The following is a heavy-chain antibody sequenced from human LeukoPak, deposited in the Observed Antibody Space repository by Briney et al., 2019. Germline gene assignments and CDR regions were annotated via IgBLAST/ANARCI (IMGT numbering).Heavy chain of an antibody. D-gene: IGHD2-2*01. CDR2: IYTSGNT. V-gene: IGHV4-61*02. CDR3: ARGYCGSSSCFWYFDL. CDR1: GRSISSSSYY. Sequence: SETLSLTCSVSGRSISSSSYYWSWIRQPAGKGREWIGRIYTSGNTDYNPSFKSGVSMSVDTYKNQFSLQLSSVTAADTAVYYCARGYCGSSSCFWYFDLWGPGTLVTVSS. J-gene: IGHJ2*01.